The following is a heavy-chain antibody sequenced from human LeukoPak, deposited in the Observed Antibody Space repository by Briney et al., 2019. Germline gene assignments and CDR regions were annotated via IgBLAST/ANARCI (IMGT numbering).Heavy chain of an antibody. CDR3: ASRRGPRPYYYYYYGMDV. D-gene: IGHD6-6*01. V-gene: IGHV1-69*01. Sequence: SVKVSCKASGGTFSSYAISWVRQAPGQGLEWMGGIIPIFGTANYAQKFRGRVTITADESTSTAYMELSSLRSEDTAVYYCASRRGPRPYYYYYYGMDVWGQGTTVTVSS. CDR2: IIPIFGTA. J-gene: IGHJ6*02. CDR1: GGTFSSYA.